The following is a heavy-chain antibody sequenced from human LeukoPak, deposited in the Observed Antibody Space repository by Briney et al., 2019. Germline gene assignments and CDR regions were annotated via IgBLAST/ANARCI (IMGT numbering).Heavy chain of an antibody. V-gene: IGHV1-18*01. J-gene: IGHJ4*02. Sequence: GASVNVSYKTSGYTFTRYRISWVGQAPGQGVEWLGWISVNNGDTNSVHNRQGRLTLTTDASTSTVYMELRSLTSNDTAVYYCAREKGVAYGLSYDFWGQGTLVTVSS. D-gene: IGHD3-10*01. CDR3: AREKGVAYGLSYDF. CDR2: ISVNNGDT. CDR1: GYTFTRYR.